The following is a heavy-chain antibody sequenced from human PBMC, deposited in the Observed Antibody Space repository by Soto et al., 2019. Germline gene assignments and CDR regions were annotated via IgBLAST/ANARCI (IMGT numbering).Heavy chain of an antibody. CDR1: GYTFTSYG. CDR3: AIWENYYDSSCYRFSWFDP. J-gene: IGHJ5*02. D-gene: IGHD3-22*01. V-gene: IGHV1-18*01. Sequence: QVQLVQSGAEVKKPGASVKVSCKAPGYTFTSYGISWVRQAPGQGLEWMGWISAYNGNTNYAQKLQGRVTMTTDTATSTADMELRSLRSDDTALYYCAIWENYYDSSCYRFSWFDPWGQGTLVTVSS. CDR2: ISAYNGNT.